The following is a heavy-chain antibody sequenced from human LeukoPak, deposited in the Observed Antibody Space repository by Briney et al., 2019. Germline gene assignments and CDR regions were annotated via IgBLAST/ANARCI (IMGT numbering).Heavy chain of an antibody. CDR1: GGSISSSSYY. J-gene: IGHJ4*02. V-gene: IGHV4-39*07. Sequence: SETLSLTCIVPGGSISSSSYYWAWIRQSPGKGLEWIGTFSSGGSAYYNPSLTSRVSISKDTSDNQFSLRLYSVTTADTAVYYCARKQTGTMYDVWGQGTQVTVSS. CDR2: FSSGGSA. CDR3: ARKQTGTMYDV. D-gene: IGHD1-7*01.